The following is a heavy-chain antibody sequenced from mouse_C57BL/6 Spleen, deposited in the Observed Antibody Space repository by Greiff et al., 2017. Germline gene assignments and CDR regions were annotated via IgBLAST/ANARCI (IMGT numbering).Heavy chain of an antibody. CDR2: IYPGSGST. J-gene: IGHJ2*01. CDR1: GYTFTSHW. V-gene: IGHV1-55*01. D-gene: IGHD5-1*01. Sequence: QVPLQQPGAELVKPGASVKMSCKASGYTFTSHWITWVKQRPGQGLEWIGDIYPGSGSTNYYEKFKSKATLTVDTSSSTAYMQLSSLTSEDSAVYYWARWDEYRRGYWGQGTTLTVSS. CDR3: ARWDEYRRGY.